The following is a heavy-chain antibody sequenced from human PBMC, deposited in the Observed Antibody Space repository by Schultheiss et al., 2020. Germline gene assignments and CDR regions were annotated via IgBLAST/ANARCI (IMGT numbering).Heavy chain of an antibody. D-gene: IGHD6-13*01. Sequence: ESLKISCTVSGGSISSSSYYWGWIRQPPGKGLEWIGSIYYSGSTYYNPSLKSRVTISVDTSKNQFSLKLSSVTAADTAVYYCARTKQQGRGFDPWGQGTLVTVSA. J-gene: IGHJ5*02. CDR2: IYYSGST. CDR3: ARTKQQGRGFDP. CDR1: GGSISSSSYY. V-gene: IGHV4-39*01.